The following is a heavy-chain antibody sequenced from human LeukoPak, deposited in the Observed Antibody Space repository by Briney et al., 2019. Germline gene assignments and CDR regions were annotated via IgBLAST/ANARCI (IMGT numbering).Heavy chain of an antibody. J-gene: IGHJ6*02. CDR3: ARGWRVAGQTYYYYYYGMDV. D-gene: IGHD6-19*01. Sequence: PSETLSLTCTVSGGSISSYYWSWIRQPPGKGLEWIGYIYYSGSTNYNPSLKSRVTISVDTSKNQFSLKLSSVTAADTAAYYCARGWRVAGQTYYYYYYGMDVWGQGTTVTVSS. CDR2: IYYSGST. CDR1: GGSISSYY. V-gene: IGHV4-59*01.